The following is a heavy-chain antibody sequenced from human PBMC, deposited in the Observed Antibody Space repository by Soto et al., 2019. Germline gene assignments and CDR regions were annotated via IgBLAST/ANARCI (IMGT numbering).Heavy chain of an antibody. CDR1: GFTFSSYA. CDR2: ISGSGGST. V-gene: IGHV3-23*01. Sequence: EVQLLESGGGLVQPGGSLRLSCAASGFTFSSYAMSWVRQAPGKGQEWVSAISGSGGSTYYADSVKGRFTISRDNSKNTLYLQMNSLRAEDTAVYYCAKIPITIFGVVIIPYYYYMDVWGKGTTVTVSS. D-gene: IGHD3-3*01. J-gene: IGHJ6*03. CDR3: AKIPITIFGVVIIPYYYYMDV.